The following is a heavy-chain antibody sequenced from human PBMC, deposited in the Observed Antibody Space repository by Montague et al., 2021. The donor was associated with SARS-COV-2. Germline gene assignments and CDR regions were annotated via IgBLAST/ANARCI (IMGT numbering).Heavy chain of an antibody. Sequence: SLRLSCAASGFTFSNIWMSWVRQALGRGLEWVANIKPDESEKNYVDSVKGRFSISRDNAKNSLYLQMDNLRAEDTAIYYCAKNGGAHGLDVWGQGTSVSVSS. CDR3: AKNGGAHGLDV. D-gene: IGHD4-23*01. V-gene: IGHV3-7*01. J-gene: IGHJ6*02. CDR1: GFTFSNIW. CDR2: IKPDESEK.